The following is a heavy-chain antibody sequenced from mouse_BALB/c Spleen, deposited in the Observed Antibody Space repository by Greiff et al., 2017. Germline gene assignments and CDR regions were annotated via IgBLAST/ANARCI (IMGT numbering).Heavy chain of an antibody. J-gene: IGHJ2*01. V-gene: IGHV5-6*01. Sequence: EVHLVESGGDLVKPGGSLKLSCAASGFTFSSYGMSWVRQTPDKRLEWVATISSGGSYTYYPDSVKGRFTISRDNAKNTLYLQMSSLKSEDTAMYYCARGGYRYDYFDYWGQGTTLTVSS. CDR1: GFTFSSYG. CDR3: ARGGYRYDYFDY. CDR2: ISSGGSYT. D-gene: IGHD2-14*01.